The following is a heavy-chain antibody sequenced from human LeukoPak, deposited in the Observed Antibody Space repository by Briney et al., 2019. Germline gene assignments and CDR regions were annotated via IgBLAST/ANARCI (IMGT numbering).Heavy chain of an antibody. Sequence: GGSLRLSCAASGFTVSSNYMSWVRQAPGEGLDWVSMIYSGGSTNYADSVKGRFTISRDSSKNTLYLQMNSLRAEDTAVYYCVTRLAWGQGTLVTASS. J-gene: IGHJ5*02. CDR1: GFTVSSNY. CDR2: IYSGGST. V-gene: IGHV3-53*01. CDR3: VTRLA. D-gene: IGHD3-16*01.